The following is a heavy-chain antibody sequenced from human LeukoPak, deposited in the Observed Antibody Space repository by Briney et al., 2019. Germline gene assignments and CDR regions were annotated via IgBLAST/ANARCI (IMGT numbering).Heavy chain of an antibody. J-gene: IGHJ6*02. D-gene: IGHD3-9*01. Sequence: GGSLTLSCAASGCTFSSYSMNWVRHAPGKGLEWVSSISISSSYIYYADSVKGRFTISRDNAKNSLYLQMNSLRAEDTAVYYCARDWGRVGLRYFDCLEYYYGMDVWGQGTTVTVSS. CDR2: ISISSSYI. CDR1: GCTFSSYS. CDR3: ARDWGRVGLRYFDCLEYYYGMDV. V-gene: IGHV3-21*01.